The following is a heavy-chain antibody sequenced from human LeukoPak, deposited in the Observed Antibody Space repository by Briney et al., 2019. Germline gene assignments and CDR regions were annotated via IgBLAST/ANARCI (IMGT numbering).Heavy chain of an antibody. J-gene: IGHJ3*02. Sequence: GGSLRLSCAASGFTFSDYFMSLVRQAPGKGLEWVSYISSSGSGTYYADSVKGRFTISRDNSKNTLYLQMNSLRAEDTAVYYCARGAVTGTWPGTFDIWGQGTMVTVSS. CDR1: GFTFSDYF. D-gene: IGHD6-19*01. CDR3: ARGAVTGTWPGTFDI. V-gene: IGHV3-11*04. CDR2: ISSSGSGT.